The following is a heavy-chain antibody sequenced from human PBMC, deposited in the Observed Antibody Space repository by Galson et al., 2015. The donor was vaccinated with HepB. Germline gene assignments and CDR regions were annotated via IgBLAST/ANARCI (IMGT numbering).Heavy chain of an antibody. CDR2: INPNSGGT. CDR3: ARGYCTNGVCINDAFDI. CDR1: GYTFTGYY. J-gene: IGHJ3*02. V-gene: IGHV1-2*04. D-gene: IGHD2-8*01. Sequence: SVKVSCKASGYTFTGYYMHWVRQAPGQGLEWMGWINPNSGGTNYAQKFQGWVTMTRDTSISTAYMELSRLRSDDTAVYYCARGYCTNGVCINDAFDIWGQGTMVTVSS.